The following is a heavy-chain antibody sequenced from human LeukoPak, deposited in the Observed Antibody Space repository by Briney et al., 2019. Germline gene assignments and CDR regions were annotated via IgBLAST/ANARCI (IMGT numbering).Heavy chain of an antibody. V-gene: IGHV1-2*02. D-gene: IGHD2-15*01. Sequence: GASVTVSCKASGYTFTGYYMHWVRQAPRQGLEWTGWMESNTGASNSAQKFQGRVTLTRDTSISTAYMELSSLGSDDTALYYCAFEHCSGGWNQAFDSWGQETLVTVSS. CDR3: AFEHCSGGWNQAFDS. CDR1: GYTFTGYY. CDR2: MESNTGAS. J-gene: IGHJ4*02.